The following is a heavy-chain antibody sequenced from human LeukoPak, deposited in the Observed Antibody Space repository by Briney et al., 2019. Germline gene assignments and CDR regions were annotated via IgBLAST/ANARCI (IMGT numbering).Heavy chain of an antibody. J-gene: IGHJ3*02. Sequence: SETLSLTCTVSGGSISSGDYYWTWIRQPPGKGLEWIGFINYSGSTYYNPSLKSRVTISVDTSKNQFSLKLSSVTAADTAVYYCARLKLTSLGAFDIWGQGTMVTVSS. CDR2: INYSGST. CDR1: GGSISSGDYY. CDR3: ARLKLTSLGAFDI. V-gene: IGHV4-30-4*01. D-gene: IGHD1-7*01.